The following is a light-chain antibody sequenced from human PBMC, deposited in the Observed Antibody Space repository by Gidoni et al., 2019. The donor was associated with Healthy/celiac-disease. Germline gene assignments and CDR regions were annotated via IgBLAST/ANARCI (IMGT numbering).Light chain of an antibody. Sequence: DIVMTQSPDSLAVSLGERATINCKSTQSFLSSSNNVYHLAWYQQKPGQPPKLLIYWASTRQSGVPDRFTGSGSGTDFTLTINSLQAEDVAVYYWQQYYNTPLTFGGXTKVEIK. CDR2: WAS. CDR3: QQYYNTPLT. V-gene: IGKV4-1*01. J-gene: IGKJ4*01. CDR1: QSFLSSSNNVYH.